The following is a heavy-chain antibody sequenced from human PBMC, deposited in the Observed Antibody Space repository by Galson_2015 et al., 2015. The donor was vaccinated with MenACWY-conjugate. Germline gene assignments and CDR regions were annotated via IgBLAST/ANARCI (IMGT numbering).Heavy chain of an antibody. CDR3: ARAPGVAEDRYYDS. Sequence: ETLSLTCAVSDVSISSNNWWTWVRQPPGRGLEWIGEIYHRGSTNFHPSLKTRVTISVDKSNNQFSLRLTSVTAADTAVYYCARAPGVAEDRYYDSWGQGTFVTVSS. V-gene: IGHV4-4*02. CDR2: IYHRGST. J-gene: IGHJ4*02. CDR1: DVSISSNNW. D-gene: IGHD6-19*01.